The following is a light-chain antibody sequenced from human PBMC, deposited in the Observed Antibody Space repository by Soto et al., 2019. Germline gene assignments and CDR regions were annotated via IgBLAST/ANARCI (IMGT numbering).Light chain of an antibody. CDR3: CSYAGRSTLV. V-gene: IGLV2-23*01. J-gene: IGLJ3*02. Sequence: QSALTQPASVSGSPGQSITISCTGSSSDVGSYNLVSWHQQYPGKAPKLMIYEGSKRPSGVSNRFSGSKSGNTASLTISGLHAEDEAGYYCCSYAGRSTLVFGGGTQLTVL. CDR1: SSDVGSYNL. CDR2: EGS.